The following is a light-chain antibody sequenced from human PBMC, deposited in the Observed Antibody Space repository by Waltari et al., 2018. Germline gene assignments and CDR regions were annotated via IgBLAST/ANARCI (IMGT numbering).Light chain of an antibody. V-gene: IGKV3-11*01. CDR2: DVS. Sequence: EVVLTQSPATLSLSPGESATLSCRASQSVRSYLAWYQQKPGQAPRLLMYDVSNRATGIPDRFSGSGSGTDFTLKISRVEAEDVGVYYCMQGTHWPRTFGQGTNVEI. CDR1: QSVRSY. CDR3: MQGTHWPRT. J-gene: IGKJ1*01.